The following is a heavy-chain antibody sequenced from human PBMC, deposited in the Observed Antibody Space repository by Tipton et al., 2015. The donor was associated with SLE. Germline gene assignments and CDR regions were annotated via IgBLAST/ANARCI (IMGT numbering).Heavy chain of an antibody. CDR2: ISGSDGST. J-gene: IGHJ3*02. CDR3: AKDGGRWLAHDAFDI. Sequence: GSLRLSCAASRFTFSTYGMRWVRQSPEKGLEWVSSISGSDGSTYYADSVKGRFTISRDNSKNTLYLQMNSLRAEDTAVYYCAKDGGRWLAHDAFDIWGQGTMVTVSS. V-gene: IGHV3-23*01. CDR1: RFTFSTYG. D-gene: IGHD6-19*01.